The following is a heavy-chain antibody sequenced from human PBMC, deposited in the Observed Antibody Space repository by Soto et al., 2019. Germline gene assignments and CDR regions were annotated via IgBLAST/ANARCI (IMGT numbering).Heavy chain of an antibody. J-gene: IGHJ4*02. V-gene: IGHV3-33*01. Sequence: QVQLVESGGGVVQPGRSLRLSCAASGFTFSSYGMHWVRQAPGKGLEWVAVIWYDGSNKYYADSVKGRFTISRDNSKNTLYLQMNSLRAEDTAVYYCARDRGIAAAAMAYWGQGTLVTVSS. CDR2: IWYDGSNK. CDR3: ARDRGIAAAAMAY. D-gene: IGHD6-13*01. CDR1: GFTFSSYG.